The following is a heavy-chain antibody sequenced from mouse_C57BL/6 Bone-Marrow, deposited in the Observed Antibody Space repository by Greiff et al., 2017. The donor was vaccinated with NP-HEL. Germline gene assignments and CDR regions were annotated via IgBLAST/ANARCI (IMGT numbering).Heavy chain of an antibody. Sequence: VQVVESGPGLVAPSQSLSITCTVSGFSLTSYAISWVRQPPGKGLEWLGVIWTGGGTNYNSALKSRLSISKDNSKSQVFLKMNSLQTDDTARYYCARSSYYGSSPHWYFDVWGTGTTVTVSS. CDR1: GFSLTSYA. J-gene: IGHJ1*03. V-gene: IGHV2-9-1*01. CDR3: ARSSYYGSSPHWYFDV. CDR2: IWTGGGT. D-gene: IGHD1-1*01.